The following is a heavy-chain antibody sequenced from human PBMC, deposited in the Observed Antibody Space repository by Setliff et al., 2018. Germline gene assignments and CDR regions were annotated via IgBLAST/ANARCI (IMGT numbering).Heavy chain of an antibody. V-gene: IGHV1-69*05. D-gene: IGHD3-22*01. CDR3: VREGVDSRSSTDYRYYMDV. J-gene: IGHJ6*03. CDR2: TIPIFGTT. Sequence: SVQVSCKASGGPFSSYGISWVRQAPGQGLEWMGGTIPIFGTTDYAQKFQGRVTIITDESTSTAFMQLSSLRSEDTAVYYCVREGVDSRSSTDYRYYMDVWGKGTTVTVSS. CDR1: GGPFSSYG.